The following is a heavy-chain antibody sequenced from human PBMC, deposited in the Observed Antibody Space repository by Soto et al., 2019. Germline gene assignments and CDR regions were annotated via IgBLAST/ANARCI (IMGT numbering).Heavy chain of an antibody. Sequence: ASVKVSCKASGYLFTAYSMHWVRLAPGQGLEWMGVVNPSGGSTKYAQNFQGRVTMTRDTSTTTIYMELSSLRSDDTAIYYCAREDNGSGGTRYSEYFHRWGQGTLVTVS. V-gene: IGHV1-46*01. D-gene: IGHD2-15*01. J-gene: IGHJ1*01. CDR3: AREDNGSGGTRYSEYFHR. CDR2: VNPSGGST. CDR1: GYLFTAYS.